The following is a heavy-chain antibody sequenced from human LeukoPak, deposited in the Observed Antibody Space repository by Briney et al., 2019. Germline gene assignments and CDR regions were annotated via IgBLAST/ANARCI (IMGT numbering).Heavy chain of an antibody. J-gene: IGHJ4*02. V-gene: IGHV3-23*01. CDR2: ISGSGGST. Sequence: GASLRLSCAASGFTFSSYAMSWVRQAPGKGLEWVSGISGSGGSTYYADSVKGRLTISRDNSKNTVYLQMNSLRAEDTAVYYCAKDLGAAIAYWGQGTLVTVSS. CDR3: AKDLGAAIAY. CDR1: GFTFSSYA. D-gene: IGHD2-15*01.